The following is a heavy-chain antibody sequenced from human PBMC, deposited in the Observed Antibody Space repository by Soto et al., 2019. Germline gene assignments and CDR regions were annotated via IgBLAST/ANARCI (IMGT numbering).Heavy chain of an antibody. CDR1: GYTFTSYY. J-gene: IGHJ4*02. CDR2: INPSGGST. CDR3: ARANYDSSGYYSYFDY. V-gene: IGHV1-46*01. Sequence: GASVKVSCKASGYTFTSYYMHWVRQAPGQGLEWMGIINPSGGSTSYAQKFQGRVTMTRDTSTSTVYMELSSLRSEDTAVYYCARANYDSSGYYSYFDYWGQGTLVTVPS. D-gene: IGHD3-22*01.